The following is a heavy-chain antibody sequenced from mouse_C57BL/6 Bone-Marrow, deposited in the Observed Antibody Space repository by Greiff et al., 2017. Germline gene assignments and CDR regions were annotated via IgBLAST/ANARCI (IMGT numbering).Heavy chain of an antibody. Sequence: QVQLQQSGPGLVQPSQSLSITCTVPGFSLTSYGLRWVRQSPGKGLEWLGVLWRGGSTDYNAAFMSRLSLTTDNSKSQVFFKMNSLQADDTAIYYCAKKGHGTPFAYWGQGTLVTVAA. CDR3: AKKGHGTPFAY. J-gene: IGHJ3*01. CDR2: LWRGGST. V-gene: IGHV2-5*01. D-gene: IGHD4-1*01. CDR1: GFSLTSYG.